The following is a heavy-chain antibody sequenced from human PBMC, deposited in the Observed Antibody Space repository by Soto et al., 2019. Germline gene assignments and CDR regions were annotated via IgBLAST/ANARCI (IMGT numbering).Heavy chain of an antibody. V-gene: IGHV4-34*03. Sequence: SETLSLTCAVYGGSFSGYYWTWIRQPPGKGLEWIGYIYYTGNTVFNPSLKSRVSISVDTSKNQFSLKLNPVAAADTAVYYCSSLPDGYTSGLDYWGQGTLVTVSS. CDR2: IYYTGNT. D-gene: IGHD5-12*01. CDR1: GGSFSGYY. J-gene: IGHJ4*02. CDR3: SSLPDGYTSGLDY.